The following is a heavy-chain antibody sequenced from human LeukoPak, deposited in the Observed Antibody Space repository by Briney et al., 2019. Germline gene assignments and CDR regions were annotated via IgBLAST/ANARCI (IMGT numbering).Heavy chain of an antibody. J-gene: IGHJ3*02. CDR1: GFTFSSYS. CDR2: ISSSSSYI. V-gene: IGHV3-21*01. Sequence: PGGSLRLSCAASGFTFSSYSMNWVRQAPGKGLEWVSSISSSSSYIYYADSVKGRFTISRDNAKNSLYLQMNSLRAEDTAVYYCARDFRPETYDSSGYFAPDAFDIWGQGTMVTVSS. D-gene: IGHD3-22*01. CDR3: ARDFRPETYDSSGYFAPDAFDI.